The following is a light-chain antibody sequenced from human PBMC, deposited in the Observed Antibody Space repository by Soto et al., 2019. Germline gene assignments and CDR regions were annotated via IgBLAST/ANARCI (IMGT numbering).Light chain of an antibody. Sequence: DLQMTQSPSTPSASVGDEVTITCRASPTISGWLAWYQQKPGGAPKLLIYDASTLESGVPSRLSGSGSETEFTLTISRLQPDDFATYFCHSRAFGQGTRLEIK. V-gene: IGKV1-5*01. CDR2: DAS. CDR1: PTISGW. CDR3: HSRA. J-gene: IGKJ5*01.